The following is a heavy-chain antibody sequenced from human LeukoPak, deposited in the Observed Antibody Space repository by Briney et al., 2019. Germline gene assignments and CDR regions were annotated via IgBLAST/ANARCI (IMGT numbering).Heavy chain of an antibody. V-gene: IGHV4-39*01. J-gene: IGHJ4*02. CDR2: IYYSGST. CDR1: GGSISSSSYY. D-gene: IGHD5-18*01. CDR3: ASGGYSFYYFDY. Sequence: PSETLSLTCTVSGGSISSSSYYWGWIRQPPGKGLEWIGRIYYSGSTYYNPSLKSRVTISVDTYKKQFSLKMSSVTAADTAGYYCASGGYSFYYFDYWGQGTLVTVSS.